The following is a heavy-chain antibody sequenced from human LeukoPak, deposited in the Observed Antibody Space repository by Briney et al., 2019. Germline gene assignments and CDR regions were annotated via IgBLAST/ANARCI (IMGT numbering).Heavy chain of an antibody. CDR1: GGTFSSYA. CDR2: IIPILGIA. Sequence: ASVKVSCKAPGGTFSSYAISWVRQAPGQGLEWMGRIIPILGIANYAQKFQGRVTITADKSTSTAYMELSSLRSEDTAVYYCARDLPEDVLRFLEWLPPSLFDYWGQGTLVTVSS. D-gene: IGHD3-3*01. J-gene: IGHJ4*02. CDR3: ARDLPEDVLRFLEWLPPSLFDY. V-gene: IGHV1-69*04.